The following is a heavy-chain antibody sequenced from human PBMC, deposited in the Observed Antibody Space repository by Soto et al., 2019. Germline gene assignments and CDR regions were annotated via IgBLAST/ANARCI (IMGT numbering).Heavy chain of an antibody. CDR2: ISGSGGST. J-gene: IGHJ4*02. V-gene: IGHV3-23*01. CDR1: GFTFSSYA. CDR3: AKAPILRYFDWKPYYFDY. D-gene: IGHD3-9*01. Sequence: EVQLLESGGGLVQPGGSLRLSCAASGFTFSSYAMSWVRQAPGKGLEWVSAISGSGGSTYYADSVKGRFTISRDNSKNTLYLQMNSLRAEYTAVYYCAKAPILRYFDWKPYYFDYWGQGTLVTVSS.